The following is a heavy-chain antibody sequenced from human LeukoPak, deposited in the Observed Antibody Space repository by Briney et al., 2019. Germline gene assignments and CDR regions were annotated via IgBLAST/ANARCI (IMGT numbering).Heavy chain of an antibody. D-gene: IGHD4-11*01. V-gene: IGHV4-31*03. J-gene: IGHJ6*03. CDR1: GGSISSGGYY. Sequence: SETLSLTCTVSGGSISSGGYYWSWIRQHPGKGLEWIGYIYYSGSTYYNPSLKSRVTISVDTSKNQFSLKLSSVTAADTAVYYCARDGPRSLYSNYVDYYYYMDVWGKGTTVTVSS. CDR2: IYYSGST. CDR3: ARDGPRSLYSNYVDYYYYMDV.